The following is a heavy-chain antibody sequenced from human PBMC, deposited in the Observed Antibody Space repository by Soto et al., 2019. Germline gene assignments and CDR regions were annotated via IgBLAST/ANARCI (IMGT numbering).Heavy chain of an antibody. CDR3: ARAHYGDYGYGMDV. D-gene: IGHD4-17*01. J-gene: IGHJ6*02. Sequence: PSETLSLTCTVSGGSISSRGYYWGWIRQPPGKGLEWIGTIYYSGSTYYNPSLKSRVTISVDRSKNQYSLKLSSVTAADTAVYYCARAHYGDYGYGMDVWGQGTTVTVSS. CDR2: IYYSGST. V-gene: IGHV4-39*07. CDR1: GGSISSRGYY.